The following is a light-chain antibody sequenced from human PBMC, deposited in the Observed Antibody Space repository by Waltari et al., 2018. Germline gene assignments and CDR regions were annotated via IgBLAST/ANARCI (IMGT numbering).Light chain of an antibody. J-gene: IGKJ1*01. CDR3: QHYVRLPVT. CDR1: QSVSRP. Sequence: EIELTPSPGTLSSSPGERVTLSCRDSQSVSRPLAWYQQKPGQAPRLLSYGASSRATGLPDRFSGSGSGTDFSLTISRLEPEDFSVYYCQHYVRLPVTFGQGTKVEIK. CDR2: GAS. V-gene: IGKV3-20*01.